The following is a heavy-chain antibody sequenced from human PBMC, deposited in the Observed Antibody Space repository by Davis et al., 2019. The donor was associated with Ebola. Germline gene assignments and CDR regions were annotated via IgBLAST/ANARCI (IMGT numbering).Heavy chain of an antibody. CDR2: IKQDGSEK. Sequence: PGGSLRLSCAASGFTFSSYAMSWVRQAPGKGLEWVANIKQDGSEKYYVDSVKGQFTISRDNAKNSLYLQMNSLRAEDTAVYYCARDGPYSNSPLFFDDYGMDVWGQGTTVTVSS. CDR3: ARDGPYSNSPLFFDDYGMDV. D-gene: IGHD6-6*01. V-gene: IGHV3-7*01. CDR1: GFTFSSYA. J-gene: IGHJ6*02.